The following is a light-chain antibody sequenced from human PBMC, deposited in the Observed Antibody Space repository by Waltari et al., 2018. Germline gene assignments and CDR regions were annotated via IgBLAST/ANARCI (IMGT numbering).Light chain of an antibody. V-gene: IGKV1-5*03. J-gene: IGKJ1*01. CDR3: QHFDTYPWT. CDR1: QDIGTW. Sequence: DIQLTQSPSTRSASVGDRVTITCRASQDIGTWMAWYQQKPGKAPKLLLYKASRLQSGVPSRFSGRGSGTEFTLTISSLQPEDFATFYCQHFDTYPWTFGQGTKLDIK. CDR2: KAS.